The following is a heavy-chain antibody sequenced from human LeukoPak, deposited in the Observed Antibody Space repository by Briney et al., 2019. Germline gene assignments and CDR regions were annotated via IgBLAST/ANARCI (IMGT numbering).Heavy chain of an antibody. CDR2: IYSGDSHT. J-gene: IGHJ4*02. V-gene: IGHV5-51*01. CDR3: ASARHGDYVWDY. D-gene: IGHD4-17*01. CDR1: GYSFTYW. Sequence: GASLQISCKGSGYSFTYWIGWVRQMPGKGLEWMGIIYSGDSHTKYSPSFQGRVTISADKSISTAYLQWSSLEASDTAMYYCASARHGDYVWDYWGQGTQVTVSS.